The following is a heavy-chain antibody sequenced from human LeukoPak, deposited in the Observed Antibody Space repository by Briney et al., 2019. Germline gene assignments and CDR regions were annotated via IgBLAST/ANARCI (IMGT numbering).Heavy chain of an antibody. Sequence: PGGSLRLSCAASGFTFSSYAMSWVRQAPGKGLEWVSAISGSGGSTYYADSVKGRFTISRDDSKNTLYLQMNSLRAEDTAVYYCAKGRGSPYYFDYWGQGTLVTVSS. CDR2: ISGSGGST. J-gene: IGHJ4*02. CDR3: AKGRGSPYYFDY. CDR1: GFTFSSYA. D-gene: IGHD2-15*01. V-gene: IGHV3-23*01.